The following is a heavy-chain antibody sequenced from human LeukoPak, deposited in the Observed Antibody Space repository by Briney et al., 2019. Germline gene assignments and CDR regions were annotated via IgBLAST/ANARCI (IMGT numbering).Heavy chain of an antibody. CDR3: AKTVDYYDSSGPDY. V-gene: IGHV3-23*01. CDR1: GFTFSSYG. CDR2: IGGTGYST. J-gene: IGHJ4*02. Sequence: GGSLRLSCAASGFTFSSYGMSWVRQAPGKGLEWVSAIGGTGYSTYYADSVKGRFAISRDNSKNTLYLQMNSLRAEDTAVYYCAKTVDYYDSSGPDYWGQGTLVTVSS. D-gene: IGHD3-22*01.